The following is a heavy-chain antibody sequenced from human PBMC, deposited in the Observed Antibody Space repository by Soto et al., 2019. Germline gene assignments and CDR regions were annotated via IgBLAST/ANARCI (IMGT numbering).Heavy chain of an antibody. J-gene: IGHJ4*02. Sequence: QVQLVQSGAEVKKPGASVKVSCKASGYTFTSYYMHWVRQAPGQGLEWMGIINPSGGSTSYAQKLQGRVTMTRDTSTGTVYMELSSLRSEDTAVSYCAREAGAFDYWGQGTRVTVSS. CDR1: GYTFTSYY. CDR2: INPSGGST. CDR3: AREAGAFDY. D-gene: IGHD6-19*01. V-gene: IGHV1-46*04.